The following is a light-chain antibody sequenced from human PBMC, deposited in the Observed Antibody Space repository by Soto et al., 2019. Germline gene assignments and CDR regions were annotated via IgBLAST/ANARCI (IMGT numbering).Light chain of an antibody. CDR1: QSISSY. V-gene: IGKV1-39*01. J-gene: IGKJ5*01. CDR2: AAS. Sequence: DIQMTQSPSSLSASVGDRVTITCRASQSISSYLNWYQQKPGKAPNLLIDAASSLQSGVPSRFSGSGSGTDFTLTIRSLQPEDFATYYCKQSYSSLITFGQGTRLEIK. CDR3: KQSYSSLIT.